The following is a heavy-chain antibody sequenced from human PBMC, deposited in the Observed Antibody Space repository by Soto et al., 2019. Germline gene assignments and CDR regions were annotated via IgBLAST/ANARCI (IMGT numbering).Heavy chain of an antibody. J-gene: IGHJ5*02. CDR1: GFTFSGNA. V-gene: IGHV3-23*01. Sequence: EVQLLESGGGLVQPGESLRLSCVASGFTFSGNAMTWVRQAPGKGLHWVSGISAGGTTYYVDSAKGRFTISRDNSKNTLYLQMNSLRADDTAVYYCAKDPLTRGWFDPWGQGTLVTVSS. CDR3: AKDPLTRGWFDP. CDR2: ISAGGTT.